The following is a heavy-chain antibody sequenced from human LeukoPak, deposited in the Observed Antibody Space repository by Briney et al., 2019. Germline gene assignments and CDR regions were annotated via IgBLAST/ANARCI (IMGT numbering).Heavy chain of an antibody. D-gene: IGHD2-8*01. CDR1: GGSLRSFY. CDR2: IYYSGRT. Sequence: SGTLFLPCPVSGGSLRSFYWRWVRQPPGEGLGGVWDIYYSGRTHYNPSLKSRATISVDTSKNQFSLKLSSVTAADTAVYYCARVRSKGANVLMVYTKLYYFDYWGQGTLVTVSS. CDR3: ARVRSKGANVLMVYTKLYYFDY. V-gene: IGHV4-59*01. J-gene: IGHJ4*02.